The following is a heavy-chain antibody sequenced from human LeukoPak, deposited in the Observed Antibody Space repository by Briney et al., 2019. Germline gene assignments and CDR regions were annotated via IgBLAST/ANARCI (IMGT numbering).Heavy chain of an antibody. V-gene: IGHV3-23*01. D-gene: IGHD1-26*01. Sequence: GGSLRLSCAASGFTFSSYTMAWVRQAPGKGLEWVSDISGRGDNTYYADSVKGRFTISRDNSKNTLYLQMNSLRAEDTAVYYCAKERATTTAFDYWGQGTLVTVSS. J-gene: IGHJ4*02. CDR1: GFTFSSYT. CDR2: ISGRGDNT. CDR3: AKERATTTAFDY.